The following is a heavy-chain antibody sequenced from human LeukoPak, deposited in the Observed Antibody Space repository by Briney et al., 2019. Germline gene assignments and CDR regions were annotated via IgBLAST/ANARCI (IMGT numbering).Heavy chain of an antibody. Sequence: GGSLRLSCAASGFTFSSYSMNWVRQAPGKGLEWVSSISSSSSYIYYADSVKGRFTISRDNAKNSLYLQMNSLRAEDTAVYYCASGVPLSHDYGDYDYWGQGTLVTVSS. V-gene: IGHV3-21*01. CDR3: ASGVPLSHDYGDYDY. D-gene: IGHD4-17*01. CDR2: ISSSSSYI. J-gene: IGHJ4*02. CDR1: GFTFSSYS.